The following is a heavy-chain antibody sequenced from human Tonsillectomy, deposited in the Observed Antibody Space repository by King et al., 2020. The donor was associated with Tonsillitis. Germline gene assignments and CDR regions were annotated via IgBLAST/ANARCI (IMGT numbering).Heavy chain of an antibody. D-gene: IGHD3-16*01. Sequence: QLQESGPGLVKPSQTLSLTCTVSGGSISTGSDYWSWFRQPAGKGLEWIGRIYTSGSTNYNPSLKSRVIISIDTSKNQFSLKLSSVTATDTAVYYCARRPLRPGGYYYIDVWGKGTTVTVSS. V-gene: IGHV4-61*02. CDR2: IYTSGST. CDR3: ARRPLRPGGYYYIDV. CDR1: GGSISTGSDY. J-gene: IGHJ6*03.